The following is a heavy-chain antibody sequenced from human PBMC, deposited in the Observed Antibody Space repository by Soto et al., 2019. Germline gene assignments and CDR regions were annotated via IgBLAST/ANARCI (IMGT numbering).Heavy chain of an antibody. CDR3: ARVRGPRYSSGWNDY. CDR2: IDTYGSAT. J-gene: IGHJ4*02. D-gene: IGHD6-19*01. Sequence: PGGSPRLSCAASGYTFCNYWMHGVRQAPGKGLVWVSRIDTYGSATRYADSVKGRFTISRDNAKNTLYLQMNTLRAEDTAVYYCARVRGPRYSSGWNDYWGQGTLVTVSS. CDR1: GYTFCNYW. V-gene: IGHV3-74*01.